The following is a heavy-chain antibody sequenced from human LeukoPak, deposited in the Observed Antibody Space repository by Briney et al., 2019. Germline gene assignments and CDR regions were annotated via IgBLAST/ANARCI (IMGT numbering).Heavy chain of an antibody. CDR2: IIPIFGTA. CDR1: GGTFSSYA. J-gene: IGHJ6*03. CDR3: ASKGIVKADHKAMDV. Sequence: RASVKVSCKASGGTFSSYAISWVRQAPGQGLEWMGGIIPIFGTANYAQKFQGRGTITADKSTSTAYMELSSLRSEDTAVYYCASKGIVKADHKAMDVWGKGTTVTVSS. V-gene: IGHV1-69*06. D-gene: IGHD1-26*01.